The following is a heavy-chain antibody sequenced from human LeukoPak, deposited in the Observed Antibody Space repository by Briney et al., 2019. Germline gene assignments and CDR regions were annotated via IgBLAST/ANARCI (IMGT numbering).Heavy chain of an antibody. J-gene: IGHJ6*02. Sequence: KPGGSLRLSCAASGFTFSSYSMNWVRQAPGKGLEWVSSISSSSSYIYYADSVKGRFTISRDNAKNSLYLQMNSLRAEDTAVYYCASPYGSHYGMDVWGQGTTVTVSS. V-gene: IGHV3-21*01. CDR1: GFTFSSYS. D-gene: IGHD3-10*01. CDR3: ASPYGSHYGMDV. CDR2: ISSSSSYI.